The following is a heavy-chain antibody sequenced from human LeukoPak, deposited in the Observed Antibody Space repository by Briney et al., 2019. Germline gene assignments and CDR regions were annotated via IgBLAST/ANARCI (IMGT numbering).Heavy chain of an antibody. J-gene: IGHJ3*02. D-gene: IGHD3-3*01. Sequence: SETLSLTCAVYGGSFRGYYWSWIRQPPGKGLEWIGQVNHGGSTNYNPSLKSRVTLSVDTSKNQFSLKLSSVTAADTAVYYCASHDYDFWSGYGMAFDIWGQGTMVTVSS. V-gene: IGHV4-34*01. CDR3: ASHDYDFWSGYGMAFDI. CDR1: GGSFRGYY. CDR2: VNHGGST.